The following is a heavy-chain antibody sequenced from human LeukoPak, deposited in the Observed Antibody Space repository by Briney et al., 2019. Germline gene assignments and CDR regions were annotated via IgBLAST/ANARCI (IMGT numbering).Heavy chain of an antibody. CDR1: GFTFSSYG. D-gene: IGHD3-22*01. CDR3: ARVCPQVVVIPYYFDY. CDR2: ISYDGSNK. Sequence: PGRSLRLSCAASGFTFSSYGMHWVRQAPGKGLEWVAVISYDGSNKYYADSVKGRFTISRDNSKNTLYLQMNSLRAEDTAVYYCARVCPQVVVIPYYFDYWGQGTLVTVSS. J-gene: IGHJ4*02. V-gene: IGHV3-30*03.